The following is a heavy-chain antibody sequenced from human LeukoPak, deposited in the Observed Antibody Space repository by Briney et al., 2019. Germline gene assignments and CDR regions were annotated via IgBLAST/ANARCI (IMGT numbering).Heavy chain of an antibody. CDR2: IYSGGST. CDR1: GFTVSSNY. CDR3: AKTPTAMVGRYWFDP. J-gene: IGHJ5*02. Sequence: PGGPLRLSCAASGFTVSSNYMSWVRQAPGKGLEWVSVIYSGGSTYYADSVKGRFTISRDNSKNTLYLQMNSLRAEDTAVYYCAKTPTAMVGRYWFDPWGQGTLVTVSS. D-gene: IGHD5-18*01. V-gene: IGHV3-53*01.